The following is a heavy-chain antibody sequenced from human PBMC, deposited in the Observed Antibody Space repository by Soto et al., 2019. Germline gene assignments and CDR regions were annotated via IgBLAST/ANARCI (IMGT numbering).Heavy chain of an antibody. CDR1: GYTFTSYG. V-gene: IGHV1-18*01. CDR3: ARGPMHVLCLGELSLYPLYFDY. CDR2: ISAYNGNT. D-gene: IGHD3-16*02. J-gene: IGHJ4*02. Sequence: ASVKVSCKASGYTFTSYGISWVRQAPGQGLEWMGWISAYNGNTNYAQKLQGRVTMTTDTSTSTAYMELRSLRSDDTAVYYCARGPMHVLCLGELSLYPLYFDYWGQGTLVTVSS.